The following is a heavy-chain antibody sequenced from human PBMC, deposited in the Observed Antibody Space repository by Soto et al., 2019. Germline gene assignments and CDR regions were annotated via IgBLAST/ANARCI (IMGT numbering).Heavy chain of an antibody. Sequence: PSQPMPLTLNVSGVTSRGYYWKWVRQPPGKPLEWIGSIYYTGGTNYNPSLKSRVTISVDTSKNHFSLKFNSLTAADTAVYYCASGTLSTRAQRDFWAQGTLVTVS. CDR3: ASGTLSTRAQRDF. J-gene: IGHJ4*02. V-gene: IGHV4-59*01. CDR2: IYYTGGT. D-gene: IGHD5-18*01. CDR1: GVTSRGYY.